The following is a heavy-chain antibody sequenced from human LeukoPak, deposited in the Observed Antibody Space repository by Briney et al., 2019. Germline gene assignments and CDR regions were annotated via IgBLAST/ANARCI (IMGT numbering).Heavy chain of an antibody. V-gene: IGHV3-23*01. CDR2: ISGSGGSS. J-gene: IGHJ1*01. CDR3: VKGRGYFQH. CDR1: GFTFSNYD. Sequence: GGSLRLSCAASGFTFSNYDMSWVRQAPGKGLEWVSAISGSGGSSYYADSVKGRFTISRDNSKNTLYLQMSSLRAEDTAIYYCVKGRGYFQHWGQGTLVTVSS.